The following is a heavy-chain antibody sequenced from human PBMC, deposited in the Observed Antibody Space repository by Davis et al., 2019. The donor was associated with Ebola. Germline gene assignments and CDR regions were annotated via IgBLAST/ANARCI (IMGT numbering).Heavy chain of an antibody. J-gene: IGHJ6*04. CDR3: AKSMASGSSPVWVVSMDV. D-gene: IGHD3-10*01. Sequence: GGSLRLSCAASGFTFSNYWMTWVRQAPGKGLEWVSATSGSGGSTYYADSVKDRFTISRDNSKNTLYLQMSSLRAEDTAVYYCAKSMASGSSPVWVVSMDVWGKGTTVTVSS. CDR1: GFTFSNYW. CDR2: TSGSGGST. V-gene: IGHV3-23*01.